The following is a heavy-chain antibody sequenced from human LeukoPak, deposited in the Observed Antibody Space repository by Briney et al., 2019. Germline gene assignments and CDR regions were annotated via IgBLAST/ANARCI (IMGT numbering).Heavy chain of an antibody. J-gene: IGHJ6*03. CDR1: GFTFSSYA. CDR3: ARVPSWKGYMDV. V-gene: IGHV3-64*01. D-gene: IGHD1-1*01. CDR2: ISSNGGST. Sequence: GGSLRLSCAASGFTFSSYAMHWVRQAPGKGLEYVSAISSNGGSTYYANSVKGRFTISRDNSKNTLYLQMSSLRAEDTAVYYCARVPSWKGYMDVWGKGTTVTVSS.